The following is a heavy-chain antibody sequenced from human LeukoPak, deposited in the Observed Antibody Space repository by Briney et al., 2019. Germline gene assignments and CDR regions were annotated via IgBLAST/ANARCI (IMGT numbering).Heavy chain of an antibody. J-gene: IGHJ4*02. D-gene: IGHD6-19*01. V-gene: IGHV3-20*04. CDR3: ARDWSAVAAPDYFDY. CDR2: INWNGGST. Sequence: GGSLRLSCAASGFTFDDYGMSWVRQAPGKGLEWVSGINWNGGSTGYADSVKGRFTSSRDNAKNSLYLQMNSLTAEDTAVYFCARDWSAVAAPDYFDYWGQGTLVTVSA. CDR1: GFTFDDYG.